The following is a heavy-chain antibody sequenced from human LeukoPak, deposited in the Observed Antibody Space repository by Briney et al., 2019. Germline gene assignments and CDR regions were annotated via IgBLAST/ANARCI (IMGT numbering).Heavy chain of an antibody. D-gene: IGHD2-8*01. CDR1: GFTFNNYG. CDR2: ISYDGNNK. J-gene: IGHJ4*02. CDR3: AKDGVGYCISGICYDKTTDNYFDS. Sequence: GGSLRLSCVVSGFTFNNYGMHWVRQAPGKGLEWVAVISYDGNNKYYADSVRGRFTISRDNSKNTKNTLYLQMNSLRPEDTAVYYCAKDGVGYCISGICYDKTTDNYFDSWGQGTLVTASS. V-gene: IGHV3-30*18.